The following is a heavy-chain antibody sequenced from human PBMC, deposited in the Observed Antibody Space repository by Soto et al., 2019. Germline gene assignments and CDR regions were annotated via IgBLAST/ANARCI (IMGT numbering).Heavy chain of an antibody. CDR2: INPNSGGT. Sequence: ASVKVSCKASGYTFTGYYMHWVRQAPGQGLEWMGWINPNSGGTNYAQKFQGWVTMTRDTSIITAYMELSRLRSDDTAVYYCAREWGYYDSSGYSAFDIWGQGTMVT. J-gene: IGHJ3*02. V-gene: IGHV1-2*04. D-gene: IGHD3-22*01. CDR1: GYTFTGYY. CDR3: AREWGYYDSSGYSAFDI.